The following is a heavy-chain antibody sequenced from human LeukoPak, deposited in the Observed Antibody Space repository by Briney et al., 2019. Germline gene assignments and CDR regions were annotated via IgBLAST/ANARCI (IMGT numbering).Heavy chain of an antibody. J-gene: IGHJ3*02. CDR3: ARVGQDIVVVPAALAFDI. V-gene: IGHV4-39*07. CDR1: GGSISSSSYY. D-gene: IGHD2-2*01. Sequence: PSETLSLTCTVSGGSISSSSYYWGWIRQPPGKGLEWIGSIYYSGSTYYNPSLKSRVTISVDTSKNQSSLKLSSVTAADTAVYYCARVGQDIVVVPAALAFDIWGQGTMVTVSS. CDR2: IYYSGST.